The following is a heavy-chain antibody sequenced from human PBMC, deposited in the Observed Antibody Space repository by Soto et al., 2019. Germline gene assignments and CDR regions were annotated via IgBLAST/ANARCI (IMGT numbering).Heavy chain of an antibody. CDR2: ISYDGSNK. J-gene: IGHJ6*02. V-gene: IGHV3-30-3*02. Sequence: PGGSLRLSCAASGFTFSSYAMHWVRQAPGKGLEWVAVISYDGSNKYYADSVKGRFTISRDNSKNTLYLQMNSLRAEDTAVYYCAKPAFNYDFWSGLAKIMDVWGQGTTVTVSS. D-gene: IGHD3-3*01. CDR3: AKPAFNYDFWSGLAKIMDV. CDR1: GFTFSSYA.